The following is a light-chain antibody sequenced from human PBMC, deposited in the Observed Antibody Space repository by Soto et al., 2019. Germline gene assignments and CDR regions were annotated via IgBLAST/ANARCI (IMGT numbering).Light chain of an antibody. CDR2: EVV. Sequence: QSVLTKPPSASGSPGQSVTISCTGTRNDIGAYEFVSWYQHHPGKAPKLIIYEVVQRPSGVPDRFSGSKSGNTASLTVSGLKAADEADYYLTSYAGSNTYVFGTVTKVP. CDR1: RNDIGAYEF. J-gene: IGLJ1*01. CDR3: TSYAGSNTYV. V-gene: IGLV2-8*01.